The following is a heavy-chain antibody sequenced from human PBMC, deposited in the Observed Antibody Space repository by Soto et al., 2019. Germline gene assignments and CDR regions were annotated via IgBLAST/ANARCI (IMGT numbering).Heavy chain of an antibody. V-gene: IGHV3-74*01. CDR3: VRTSLVVAAATREDY. CDR2: INSDGSST. J-gene: IGHJ4*02. CDR1: GFTFSSYC. D-gene: IGHD2-15*01. Sequence: VGSLRLSCAASGFTFSSYCMHWVRQAPGKGLVWVSRINSDGSSTSYADSVKGRFTISRDNAKNTLYLQMNSLRAEDTAVYYCVRTSLVVAAATREDYWGQGTLVTVS.